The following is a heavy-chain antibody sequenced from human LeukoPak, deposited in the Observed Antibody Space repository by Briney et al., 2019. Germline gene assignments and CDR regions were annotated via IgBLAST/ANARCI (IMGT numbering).Heavy chain of an antibody. CDR1: GYTFTGYY. Sequence: GASVKVSCKASGYTFTGYYMHWVRQAPGQGLEWMGWINPNSGGTNYAQKFQGRVTMTRDTSISTAYMELSRLRSDDTAVYYCARDAPPRSGTTSVHYYYYYMDAWGKGTTVTVSS. J-gene: IGHJ6*03. CDR3: ARDAPPRSGTTSVHYYYYYMDA. V-gene: IGHV1-2*02. D-gene: IGHD1-1*01. CDR2: INPNSGGT.